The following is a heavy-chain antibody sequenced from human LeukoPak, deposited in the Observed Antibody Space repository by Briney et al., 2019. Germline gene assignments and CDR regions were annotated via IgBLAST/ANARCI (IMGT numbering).Heavy chain of an antibody. CDR1: GYTFTGYY. J-gene: IGHJ3*01. CDR2: ISAYNGNI. Sequence: GASVKVSCKASGYTFTGYYMHWVRQAPGQGLEWMGWISAYNGNINYAQNLQGRVTMTTDTFTSTAYMDLRSLTSDDTAVYYCARGQSIAGPFDVWGQGTMVTVSS. V-gene: IGHV1-18*04. D-gene: IGHD6-6*01. CDR3: ARGQSIAGPFDV.